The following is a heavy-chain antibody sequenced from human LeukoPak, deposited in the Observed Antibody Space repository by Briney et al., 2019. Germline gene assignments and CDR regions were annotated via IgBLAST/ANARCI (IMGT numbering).Heavy chain of an antibody. CDR3: ARRSYGDYVRDY. Sequence: SETLSLTCTVSGGSISSSSYYWGWIRQPPGKGLEWIGSIHYSGSAYYNPSLKSRVTISVDTSKNQFSLKLSSVTAADTAVYYCARRSYGDYVRDYWGQGTLVTVSS. CDR1: GGSISSSSYY. V-gene: IGHV4-39*01. D-gene: IGHD4-17*01. J-gene: IGHJ4*02. CDR2: IHYSGSA.